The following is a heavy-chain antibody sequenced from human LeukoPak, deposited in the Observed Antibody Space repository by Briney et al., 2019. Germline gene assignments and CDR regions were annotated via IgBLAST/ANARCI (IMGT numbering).Heavy chain of an antibody. CDR1: GFTFSSYW. CDR2: IKQDGSEK. D-gene: IGHD3-16*02. CDR3: ARASYTFGEVVVHLYYFDY. V-gene: IGHV3-7*03. Sequence: GGSLRLSCAASGFTFSSYWMSWVRQAPGKGLEWVANIKQDGSEKYYVDSVKGRFTISRDNAKNSLYLQMNSLRAEDTAVYYCARASYTFGEVVVHLYYFDYWGQGTLVTVSS. J-gene: IGHJ4*02.